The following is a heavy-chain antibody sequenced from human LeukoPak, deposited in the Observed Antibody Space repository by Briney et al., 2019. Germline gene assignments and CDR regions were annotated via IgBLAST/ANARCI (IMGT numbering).Heavy chain of an antibody. D-gene: IGHD3-22*01. V-gene: IGHV1-18*01. CDR3: ARDRVYDSSGSPRPFDY. CDR1: GYTFTSYG. CDR2: ISAYNGNT. J-gene: IGHJ4*02. Sequence: GASVKVSCKASGYTFTSYGISWVRQAPGQGLEWMGWISAYNGNTSYAQKLQGRVTMTTDTSTSTAHMELRSLRSDDTAVYYCARDRVYDSSGSPRPFDYWGQGTLVTVSS.